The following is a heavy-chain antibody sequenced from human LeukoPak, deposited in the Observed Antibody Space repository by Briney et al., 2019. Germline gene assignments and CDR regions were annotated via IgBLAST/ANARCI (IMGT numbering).Heavy chain of an antibody. CDR2: IYYSGST. J-gene: IGHJ6*03. D-gene: IGHD7-27*01. CDR3: ARVRYWGLYYYYYMDV. CDR1: GGSISSYY. Sequence: SETLSLTCTVSGGSISSYYWSWIRQPPGKGLEWIGYIYYSGSTNYNPSLKSRVTISVDTSKNQFSLKLSSVTAADTAVYYCARVRYWGLYYYYYMDVWGKGTTVTVSS. V-gene: IGHV4-59*01.